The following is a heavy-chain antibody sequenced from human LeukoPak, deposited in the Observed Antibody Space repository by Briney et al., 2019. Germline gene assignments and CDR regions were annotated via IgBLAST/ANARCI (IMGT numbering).Heavy chain of an antibody. V-gene: IGHV3-30*18. CDR3: AKATEDYSHFDY. D-gene: IGHD2-15*01. Sequence: GGSLRLSCAASGFTLRSCGMHWVRQAPGKGLEWVAVISFDGSDEYYADSVKGRFTIPRDISKNTVYLQMDSLRAEDTAVYYCAKATEDYSHFDYWGQGTLVTVSS. J-gene: IGHJ4*02. CDR2: ISFDGSDE. CDR1: GFTLRSCG.